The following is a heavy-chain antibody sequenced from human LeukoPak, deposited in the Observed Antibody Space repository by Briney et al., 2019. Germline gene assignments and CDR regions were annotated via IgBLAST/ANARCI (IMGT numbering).Heavy chain of an antibody. CDR2: ISYDGRDK. Sequence: PGRSLRLTCAASGFTFNTYTMHWVRQAPGKGLEWVAVISYDGRDKYYADSVKGRFTISRDSSKNTLYLQMNSLRAEDTAVYYCARDYRYCSGGSCYLNYWGHGTLVTVS. V-gene: IGHV3-30*01. CDR3: ARDYRYCSGGSCYLNY. J-gene: IGHJ4*01. CDR1: GFTFNTYT. D-gene: IGHD2-15*01.